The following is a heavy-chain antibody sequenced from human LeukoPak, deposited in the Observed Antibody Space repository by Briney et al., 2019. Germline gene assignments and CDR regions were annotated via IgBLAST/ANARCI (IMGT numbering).Heavy chain of an antibody. Sequence: GGSLRLSCAASGFTFSSYAMHWVRQAPGKGLEWVAVISYDGSNKYYADSVKGRFTISRDNSKNTLYLQMNSLRAEDTAVYCCARDPDGYNYAFTFDYWGQGTLVTVSS. CDR1: GFTFSSYA. D-gene: IGHD5-24*01. CDR2: ISYDGSNK. V-gene: IGHV3-30-3*01. J-gene: IGHJ4*02. CDR3: ARDPDGYNYAFTFDY.